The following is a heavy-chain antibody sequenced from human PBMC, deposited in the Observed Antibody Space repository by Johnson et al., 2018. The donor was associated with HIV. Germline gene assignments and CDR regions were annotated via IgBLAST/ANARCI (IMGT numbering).Heavy chain of an antibody. CDR1: GFTFSSYG. V-gene: IGHV3-NL1*01. J-gene: IGHJ3*02. Sequence: QVQLVESGGGVVQPGRSLRLSCTASGFTFSSYGIHWVRQAPGKGLELVSVIYSGGSTYYADSVKGRFTISRDNSKNTLYLQMNSLRAEDTAVYYCAREKPGTPRDAFDIWGQGTMVTVSS. CDR3: AREKPGTPRDAFDI. CDR2: IYSGGST.